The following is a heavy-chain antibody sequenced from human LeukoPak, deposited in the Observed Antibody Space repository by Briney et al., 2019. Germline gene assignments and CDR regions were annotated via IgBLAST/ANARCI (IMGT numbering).Heavy chain of an antibody. D-gene: IGHD6-13*01. CDR2: IYYSGST. CDR1: GGSISSYY. J-gene: IGHJ4*02. V-gene: IGHV4-59*01. CDR3: ASGHSNRWDPFDY. Sequence: WETLSLTCTVSGGSISSYYWSWIRQPPGKGLEWIGYIYYSGSTNYNPSLKSRVTISVDTSKNHFSLKLSSVTAADTAVYYCASGHSNRWDPFDYWGRGTLVTVSS.